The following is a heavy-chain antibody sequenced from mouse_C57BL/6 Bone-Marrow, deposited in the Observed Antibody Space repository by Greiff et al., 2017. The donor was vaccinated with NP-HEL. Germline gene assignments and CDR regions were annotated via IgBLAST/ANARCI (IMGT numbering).Heavy chain of an antibody. CDR2: IDPENGDT. CDR1: GFNIKDDY. CDR3: MIYYYGSSPAWCAY. J-gene: IGHJ3*01. Sequence: EVQLQQSGAELVRPGASVKLSCTASGFNIKDDYMHWVKQRPEQGLEWIGWIDPENGDTEYASKFQGKATITADTSSNTAYLQLSSLTSEDTAVYYCMIYYYGSSPAWCAYWGQGTLVTVSA. V-gene: IGHV14-4*01. D-gene: IGHD1-1*01.